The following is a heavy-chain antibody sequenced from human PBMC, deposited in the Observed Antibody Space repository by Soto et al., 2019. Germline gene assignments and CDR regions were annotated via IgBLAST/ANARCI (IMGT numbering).Heavy chain of an antibody. J-gene: IGHJ4*02. V-gene: IGHV3-43*01. Sequence: EVQLVESGGVVVQPGGSLRLSCAASGFTFDDYTMHWVRQAPGKGLEWVSLISWDGGSTYYADSVKGRFTISRDNSKNSLYLQMNSLRTEDTALYYCATSSPYHYGSGSYPGNRFDYWGQGTLVTVSS. CDR1: GFTFDDYT. CDR3: ATSSPYHYGSGSYPGNRFDY. CDR2: ISWDGGST. D-gene: IGHD3-10*01.